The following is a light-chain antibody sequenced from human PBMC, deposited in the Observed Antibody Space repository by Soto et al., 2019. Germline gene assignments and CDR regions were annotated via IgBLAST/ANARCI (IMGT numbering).Light chain of an antibody. J-gene: IGKJ4*01. CDR2: AAS. CDR1: QGISNY. V-gene: IGKV1-27*01. CDR3: HKYHIGPT. Sequence: IQRTQSPSSLSASVGDRVTITCRASQGISNYLAWYQQIPGKVPKLLISAASTLQSGVPSPFSGSVAGTAFSLTISSLQPEDVATYDCHKYHIGPTFGGGTRVAIK.